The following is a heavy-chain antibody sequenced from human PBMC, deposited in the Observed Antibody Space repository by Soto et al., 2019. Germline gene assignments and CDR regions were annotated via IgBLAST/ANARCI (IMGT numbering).Heavy chain of an antibody. CDR3: AKFYGGNSAHTYTVDP. CDR1: GFTFSTYA. J-gene: IGHJ5*02. V-gene: IGHV3-23*01. CDR2: ISSSGGST. D-gene: IGHD2-21*02. Sequence: EVQLLESGGGLVQPGGSLRLSCAASGFTFSTYAMSWVRQAPGKGLEWVSTISSSGGSTHYADSVKGRVTISRDNSKNTLYLQMNILRAEDTAVYYCAKFYGGNSAHTYTVDPWGQGTLVTVSS.